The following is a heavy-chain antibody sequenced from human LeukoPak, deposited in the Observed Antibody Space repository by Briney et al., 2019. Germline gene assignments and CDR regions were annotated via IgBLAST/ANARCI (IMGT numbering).Heavy chain of an antibody. CDR2: ISWNSGSI. D-gene: IGHD2-15*01. J-gene: IGHJ4*02. CDR3: ARDVYCSGGSCCPPLIDY. CDR1: GFTFDDYA. V-gene: IGHV3-9*03. Sequence: PGGSLRLSCAASGFTFDDYAMHWVRQAPGKGLEWVSGISWNSGSIGYADSVKGRFTISRDNAKNSLYLQMNSLRAEDVALYYCARDVYCSGGSCCPPLIDYWGQGTLVTVSS.